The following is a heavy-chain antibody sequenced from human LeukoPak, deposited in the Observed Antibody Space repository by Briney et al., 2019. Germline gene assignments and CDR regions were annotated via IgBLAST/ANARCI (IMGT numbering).Heavy chain of an antibody. CDR3: VRDYYGLGTYYNAYYGMDV. J-gene: IGHJ6*02. CDR2: ISSRGTTI. D-gene: IGHD3-10*01. Sequence: GSLRLSCSASEFTFSTYNMNWVRQAPGRGLEWVSYISSRGTTIYYADSVRGRITISRDNAKRSLFLQMNNLRAEDTAVYYCVRDYYGLGTYYNAYYGMDVWGQGTTVTVSS. CDR1: EFTFSTYN. V-gene: IGHV3-48*04.